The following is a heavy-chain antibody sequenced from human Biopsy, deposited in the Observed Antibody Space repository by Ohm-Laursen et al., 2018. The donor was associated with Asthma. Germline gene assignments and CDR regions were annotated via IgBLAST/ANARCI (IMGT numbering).Heavy chain of an antibody. J-gene: IGHJ6*02. V-gene: IGHV3-11*01. CDR1: GFSFSDYY. D-gene: IGHD6-25*01. Sequence: SLRLSCAASGFSFSDYYMTWMRQAPGKGLEWVSSIRSSGSTTYPAESVKGRFTISRDSAQKSLFLQMGSLRAEDTAIYYCARVFESSEWGPFYHFGLDVWGQGTTVAVSS. CDR2: IRSSGSTT. CDR3: ARVFESSEWGPFYHFGLDV.